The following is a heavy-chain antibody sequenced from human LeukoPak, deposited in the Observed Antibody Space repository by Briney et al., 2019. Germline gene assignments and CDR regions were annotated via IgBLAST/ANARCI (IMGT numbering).Heavy chain of an antibody. Sequence: GGSLRLSCAASGFTFSSYWMSWVRQAPGKGLEWVANIKQDGSEKYYVDSVKGRFTISRDNAKNSLYLQMNSLRAEDTAVYYCARDHAENYDILTGYYEFSSTAGMAFDYWGQGTLVTVSS. CDR1: GFTFSSYW. CDR2: IKQDGSEK. J-gene: IGHJ4*02. CDR3: ARDHAENYDILTGYYEFSSTAGMAFDY. D-gene: IGHD3-9*01. V-gene: IGHV3-7*01.